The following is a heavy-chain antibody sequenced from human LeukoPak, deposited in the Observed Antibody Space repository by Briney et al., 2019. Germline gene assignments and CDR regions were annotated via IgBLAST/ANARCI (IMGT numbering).Heavy chain of an antibody. CDR1: GFTFSTYV. J-gene: IGHJ4*02. D-gene: IGHD3-10*01. CDR3: AKEAFGDKGFDH. CDR2: ISGGGSNI. Sequence: PGGSLRLSCAASGFTFSTYVMSWVRKAQGKGLEWVSSISGGGSNIYYADSVKGRFTISRNNSENTLYLQMNVLRADDTAIYYCAKEAFGDKGFDHWGQGTLAAVSS. V-gene: IGHV3-23*01.